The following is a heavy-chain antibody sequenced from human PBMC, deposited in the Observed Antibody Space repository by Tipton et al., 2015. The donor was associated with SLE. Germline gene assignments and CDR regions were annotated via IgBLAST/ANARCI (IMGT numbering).Heavy chain of an antibody. CDR3: ARESYYAHWNGWGIDY. V-gene: IGHV4-61*02. D-gene: IGHD3/OR15-3a*01. J-gene: IGHJ4*02. CDR1: GGSINSGNYY. Sequence: TLSLTCSVSGGSINSGNYYWSWIRQPAGEGLEWIGRIYTTGTTNYNPSLKSRVTMSIDTSKNQFPLRLNSVTAADTAVYYCARESYYAHWNGWGIDYWGQGFLVTASS. CDR2: IYTTGTT.